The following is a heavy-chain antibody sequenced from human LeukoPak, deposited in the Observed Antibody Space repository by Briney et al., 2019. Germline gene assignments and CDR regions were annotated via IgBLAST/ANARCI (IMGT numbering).Heavy chain of an antibody. CDR1: GYTFTSYA. Sequence: ASVKVSCKASGYTFTSYAMNWVRQAPGQGLEWMGWINPNSGGTNYAQKFQGRVTMTRDTSISTAYMELSRLRSDDTAVYYCAREASGDWFDPWGQGTLVTVSS. V-gene: IGHV1-2*02. D-gene: IGHD3-10*01. J-gene: IGHJ5*02. CDR2: INPNSGGT. CDR3: AREASGDWFDP.